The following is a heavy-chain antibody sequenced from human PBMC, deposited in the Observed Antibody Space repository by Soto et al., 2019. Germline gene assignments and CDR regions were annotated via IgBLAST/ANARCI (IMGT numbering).Heavy chain of an antibody. V-gene: IGHV3-48*02. CDR2: ISSSSSTI. J-gene: IGHJ6*02. CDR3: ARKGTTFYYYYGMDV. CDR1: RFTFSSYS. Sequence: EVQLVESGGGLVQPGGSLRLSCAASRFTFSSYSMNWVRQAPGKGLEWVSYISSSSSTIYYADSVKGRFTISRDNAKNSLYLQMNSLRDEDTAVYYCARKGTTFYYYYGMDVWGQGTTVTVSS. D-gene: IGHD1-7*01.